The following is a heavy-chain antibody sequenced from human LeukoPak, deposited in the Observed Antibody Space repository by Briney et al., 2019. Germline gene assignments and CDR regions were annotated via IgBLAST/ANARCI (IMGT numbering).Heavy chain of an antibody. Sequence: GESLEISCKGSGYSFTSYWIGWVRQMPGKGLEWMGIIYPGDSDTRYSPSFQGQVTISADKSISTAYLQWSSLKASDTAMYYCASSLGYSSGWYFGDGTFDIWGQGTMVTVS. CDR1: GYSFTSYW. CDR3: ASSLGYSSGWYFGDGTFDI. V-gene: IGHV5-51*01. D-gene: IGHD6-19*01. CDR2: IYPGDSDT. J-gene: IGHJ3*02.